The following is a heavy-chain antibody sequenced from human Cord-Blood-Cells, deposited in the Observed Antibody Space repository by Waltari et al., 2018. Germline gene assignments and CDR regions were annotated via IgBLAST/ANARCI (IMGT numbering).Heavy chain of an antibody. Sequence: QVQLVESGGGVVQPGRSLRLSCAASGFTFSSYAMHWVRQAPGKGLGWVSVISYDGSNKYYADSVKGRFTISRDNSKNTLYLQMNSLRAEDTAVYYCARSIAARHGAFDIWGQGTMVTVSS. D-gene: IGHD6-6*01. CDR2: ISYDGSNK. J-gene: IGHJ3*02. CDR3: ARSIAARHGAFDI. V-gene: IGHV3-30-3*01. CDR1: GFTFSSYA.